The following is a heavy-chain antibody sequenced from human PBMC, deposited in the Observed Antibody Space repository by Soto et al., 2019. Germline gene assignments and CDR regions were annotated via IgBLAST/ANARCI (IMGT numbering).Heavy chain of an antibody. D-gene: IGHD6-13*01. Sequence: SETLSLTCTVSGGSISSGDYYWSWIRQVPGKGLEWIGYIYYSGSTYYNPSLKSRVAMSVNTSKNQFSLKLSSVTAADTAIYYCAREGRIAAAGSFDYCGQGTLVAV. CDR1: GGSISSGDYY. CDR2: IYYSGST. J-gene: IGHJ4*02. V-gene: IGHV4-31*03. CDR3: AREGRIAAAGSFDY.